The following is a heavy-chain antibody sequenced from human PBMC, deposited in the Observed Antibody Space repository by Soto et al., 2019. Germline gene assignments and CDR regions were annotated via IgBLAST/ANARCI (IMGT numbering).Heavy chain of an antibody. D-gene: IGHD6-19*01. Sequence: GSLRLSCAASGFTFSSYWMHWVRQAPGKGLVWVSRINSDGSSTTYADAVKGRFTISRDNAKNTLYLQMNSLRAEDTAVYYCVRGEGGWETYWGQGTLVTVSS. J-gene: IGHJ4*02. CDR3: VRGEGGWETY. CDR1: GFTFSSYW. V-gene: IGHV3-74*01. CDR2: INSDGSST.